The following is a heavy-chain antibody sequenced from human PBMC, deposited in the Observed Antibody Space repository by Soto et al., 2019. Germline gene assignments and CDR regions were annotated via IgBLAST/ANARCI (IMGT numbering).Heavy chain of an antibody. CDR1: GYSFAGYW. CDR2: IDPSDSQT. J-gene: IGHJ5*02. D-gene: IGHD3-22*01. CDR3: ARQIYDSDTGPNFQYSFDP. Sequence: PGESLKISCKGSGYSFAGYWITWVRQKPGKGLEWMGRIDPSDSQTYYSPSFRGHVTISATKSITTVFLQWSSLRASDTAMYYCARQIYDSDTGPNFQYSFDPWGQGTPGTVSS. V-gene: IGHV5-10-1*01.